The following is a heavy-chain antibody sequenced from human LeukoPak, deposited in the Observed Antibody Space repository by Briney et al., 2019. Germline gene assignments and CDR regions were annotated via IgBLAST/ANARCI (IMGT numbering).Heavy chain of an antibody. CDR3: ARIVVYCSGGSCYKAFDI. D-gene: IGHD2-15*01. CDR1: GGSISGYY. J-gene: IGHJ3*02. CDR2: IYYSGST. Sequence: SETLSLTCTVSGGSISGYYWSWIRQPPGKGLEWIGYIYYSGSTNYNPSLKSRVTISVDTSKNQFSLKLSSVTAADTAVYYCARIVVYCSGGSCYKAFDIWGQGTMVTVSS. V-gene: IGHV4-59*01.